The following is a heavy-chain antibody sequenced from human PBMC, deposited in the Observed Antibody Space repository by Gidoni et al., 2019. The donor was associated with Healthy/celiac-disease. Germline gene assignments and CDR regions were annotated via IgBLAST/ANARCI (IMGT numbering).Heavy chain of an antibody. J-gene: IGHJ3*02. D-gene: IGHD3-16*02. CDR1: GGAFSGYS. CDR3: ARGGMITFGGVIVPDAFDI. V-gene: IGHV4-34*01. CDR2: INHSGSP. Sequence: QVQLQQWGAGLLKPSETLSLTCAVYGGAFSGYSWSWIRQPPGKGLEWIGEINHSGSPNYNPSIKSRVTISVDTSNSQFSLKLSSVTAADTAVYYCARGGMITFGGVIVPDAFDIWGQGTMVTVSS.